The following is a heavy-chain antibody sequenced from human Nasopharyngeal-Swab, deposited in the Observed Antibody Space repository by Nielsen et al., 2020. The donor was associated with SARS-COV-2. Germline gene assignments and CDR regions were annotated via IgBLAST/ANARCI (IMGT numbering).Heavy chain of an antibody. D-gene: IGHD3-10*01. CDR1: GFTFDDYA. CDR3: ATDNPEKLSGAFEI. Sequence: GGSLRLSCAASGFTFDDYAMHWVRQAPGKGLEWVSLISGDGGSTYYADSVKGRFTISRDNSKNSLYLQMNSLRTEDTALYYCATDNPEKLSGAFEIWGQGTMVTVSS. V-gene: IGHV3-43*02. J-gene: IGHJ3*02. CDR2: ISGDGGST.